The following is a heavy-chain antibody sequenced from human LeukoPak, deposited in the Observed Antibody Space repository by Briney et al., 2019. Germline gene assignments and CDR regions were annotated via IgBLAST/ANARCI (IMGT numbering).Heavy chain of an antibody. Sequence: GGSLRLSCAASGFTFSSYSMNWVRQAPGKGLEWVSSISSSSSYIYYADSVKGRFTISRDDAKNSLYLQMNSLRAEDTAVYYCARDLDLGVTRWLEPEFDYWGQGTLVTVSS. V-gene: IGHV3-21*01. D-gene: IGHD5-24*01. CDR3: ARDLDLGVTRWLEPEFDY. CDR2: ISSSSSYI. J-gene: IGHJ4*02. CDR1: GFTFSSYS.